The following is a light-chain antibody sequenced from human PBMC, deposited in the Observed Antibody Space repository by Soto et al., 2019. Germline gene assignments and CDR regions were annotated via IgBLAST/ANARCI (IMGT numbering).Light chain of an antibody. CDR2: DVS. V-gene: IGLV2-11*01. Sequence: QSVLTQPRSVSGSPGQSVTISCTGTSSDVGGYNYVSWYQHHPGKAPKLMIYDVSKRPSGVPDRFSGSKSGNTASLTISGLQAEDEADYYCCSYAGSYTFRVFGTGTKLTVL. J-gene: IGLJ1*01. CDR3: CSYAGSYTFRV. CDR1: SSDVGGYNY.